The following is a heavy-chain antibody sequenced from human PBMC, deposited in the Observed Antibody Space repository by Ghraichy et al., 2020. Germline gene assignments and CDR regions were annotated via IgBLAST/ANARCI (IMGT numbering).Heavy chain of an antibody. J-gene: IGHJ6*02. D-gene: IGHD5-18*01. CDR2: ISSSGSTI. Sequence: GSLNISCAASGFTFSDYYMSWIRQAPGMGLEWVSYISSSGSTIYYADSVKGRFTISRDNAKNSLYLQMNSLRAEDTAVYYCARDYYSGYSYGYDYYYGMDVWGQGTTVTVSS. CDR1: GFTFSDYY. V-gene: IGHV3-11*01. CDR3: ARDYYSGYSYGYDYYYGMDV.